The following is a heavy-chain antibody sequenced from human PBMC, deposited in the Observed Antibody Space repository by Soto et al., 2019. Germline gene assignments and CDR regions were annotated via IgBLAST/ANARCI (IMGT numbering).Heavy chain of an antibody. CDR3: AKEGGITIFGVNTWGIDY. V-gene: IGHV3-23*01. J-gene: IGHJ4*02. D-gene: IGHD3-3*01. CDR1: GFTFSSYA. Sequence: GGSLRLSCAASGFTFSSYAMSWVRQAPGKGLEWVSAISGSGGSTYYADSVKGRFTISRDNSKNTLYLQMNSLRAEDTAVYYCAKEGGITIFGVNTWGIDYWGQGTLVTVSS. CDR2: ISGSGGST.